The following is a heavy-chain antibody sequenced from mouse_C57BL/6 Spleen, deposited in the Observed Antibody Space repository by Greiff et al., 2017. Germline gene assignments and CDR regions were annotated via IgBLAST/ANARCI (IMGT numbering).Heavy chain of an antibody. D-gene: IGHD1-1*01. V-gene: IGHV1-59*01. CDR2: IDPSDSYT. Sequence: VQLQQPGAELVRPGTSVKLSCKASGYTFTSYWMHWVKQRPGQGLEWIGVIDPSDSYTNYNQKFKGKATLTVDTSSSTAYMRLSSLTSEDSAVYYCARGLLRSFDVWGTGTTVTVSS. J-gene: IGHJ1*03. CDR1: GYTFTSYW. CDR3: ARGLLRSFDV.